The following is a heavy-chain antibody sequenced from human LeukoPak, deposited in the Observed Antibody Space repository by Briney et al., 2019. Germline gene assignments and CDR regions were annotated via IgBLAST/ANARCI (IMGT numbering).Heavy chain of an antibody. CDR1: GYSFTGHY. V-gene: IGHV1-2*02. J-gene: IGHJ3*02. D-gene: IGHD3-10*01. CDR3: ARNLWFGESSDAFDM. CDR2: INPKSGGT. Sequence: RASVKVSCKASGYSFTGHYMHWVRQAPGQGLEWMGWINPKSGGTNYAQKFQGRVTMTRDTSISTAYMDMSSLRPDDTAVYYCARNLWFGESSDAFDMWGQGTMVTVSS.